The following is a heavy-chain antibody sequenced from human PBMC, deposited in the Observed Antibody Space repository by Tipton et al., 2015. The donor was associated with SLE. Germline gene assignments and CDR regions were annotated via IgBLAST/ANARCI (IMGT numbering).Heavy chain of an antibody. D-gene: IGHD6-13*01. J-gene: IGHJ1*01. Sequence: TLSLTCTVSGYSISSGFFWAWIRQPPGKGLGWIGSIYQRGSSGNTYYKSSLKSRVTISVDTSKNQFSLKLNSVTAADTAVYYCARDPAATLFFQHWGQSTLVTVPS. CDR3: ARDPAATLFFQH. CDR2: IYQRGSSGNT. CDR1: GYSISSGFF. V-gene: IGHV4-38-2*02.